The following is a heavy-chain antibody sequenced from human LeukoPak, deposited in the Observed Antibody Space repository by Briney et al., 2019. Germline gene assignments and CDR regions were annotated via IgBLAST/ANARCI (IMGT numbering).Heavy chain of an antibody. CDR1: GFTFSSYG. CDR3: AKDSSSWYQFIDY. D-gene: IGHD6-13*01. V-gene: IGHV3-23*01. CDR2: ISGSGGST. Sequence: GGSLRLSCAASGFTFSSYGMSWVRQAPGKGLEWVSAISGSGGSTYYADSVKGRFTISRDNSKNTLYLQMNSLRAEDTAVYYCAKDSSSWYQFIDYWGQGTLVTVSS. J-gene: IGHJ4*02.